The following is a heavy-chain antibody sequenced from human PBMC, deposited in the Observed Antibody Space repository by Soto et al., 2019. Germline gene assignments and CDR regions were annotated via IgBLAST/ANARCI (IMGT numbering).Heavy chain of an antibody. Sequence: PSETLSITCTVAGGSISSSRYYWGWIRERPGKGLEWIGSIYYSGSTYYNPSLKSRVTISVDTSKNQFSLKLSSVTAADTAVYYCARRLYYDSSGFEGGGMDVWGQGTTVT. D-gene: IGHD3-22*01. CDR2: IYYSGST. J-gene: IGHJ6*02. CDR3: ARRLYYDSSGFEGGGMDV. CDR1: GGSISSSRYY. V-gene: IGHV4-39*01.